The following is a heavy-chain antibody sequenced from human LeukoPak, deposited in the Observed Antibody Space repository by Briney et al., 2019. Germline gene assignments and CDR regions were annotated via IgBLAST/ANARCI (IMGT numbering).Heavy chain of an antibody. CDR3: AREWPLWFGELLHGPFDY. CDR2: ISGSGGST. CDR1: GFTFSSYA. V-gene: IGHV3-23*01. D-gene: IGHD3-10*01. J-gene: IGHJ4*02. Sequence: PGGSLRLSCAASGFTFSSYAMSWVRQAPGKGLEWVSAISGSGGSTYYADSVKGRFTISRDNSKNTLYLQMNSLRAEDTAVYYCAREWPLWFGELLHGPFDYWGQGTLVTVSS.